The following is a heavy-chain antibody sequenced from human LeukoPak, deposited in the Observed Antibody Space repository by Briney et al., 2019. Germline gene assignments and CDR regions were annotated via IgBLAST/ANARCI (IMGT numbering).Heavy chain of an antibody. CDR3: ARQGYDILTGYIDAFDI. CDR2: ISYSGST. Sequence: SVTLSFTFAERGGAKGSSYWSSMRQSPKKGLEWIGYISYSGSTNYNPSLKSRVTISIDTSKNQFSLKLRSVTAADTAIYYCARQGYDILTGYIDAFDIWGQGTMVTVSS. V-gene: IGHV4-59*08. J-gene: IGHJ3*02. D-gene: IGHD3-9*01. CDR1: GGAKGSSY.